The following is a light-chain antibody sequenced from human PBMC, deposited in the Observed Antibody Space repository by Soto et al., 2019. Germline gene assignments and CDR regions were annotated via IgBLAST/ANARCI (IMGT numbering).Light chain of an antibody. CDR1: SSDVGGYNY. CDR3: SSYTTSSTLVV. CDR2: DVS. J-gene: IGLJ2*01. Sequence: QSVLTQSASVSGSPGQSITISCTGTSSDVGGYNYVSWYQQHPGKAPKLMIYDVSNRPSGVSNRFSGSKSGNTASLTISGLQAEDEADYYCSSYTTSSTLVVFGGGTKVTVL. V-gene: IGLV2-14*01.